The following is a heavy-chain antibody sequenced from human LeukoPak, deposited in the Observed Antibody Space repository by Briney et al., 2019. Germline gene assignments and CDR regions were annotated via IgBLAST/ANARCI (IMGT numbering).Heavy chain of an antibody. CDR3: ALIRAFGI. J-gene: IGHJ3*02. CDR2: ISYDGSNK. D-gene: IGHD3-10*01. Sequence: GSLRLSCAASGFTFSSYAMHWVRQAPGKGLEWVAVISYDGSNKYYADSVKGRFTISRDNSKNTLYLQMNSLRAEDTAVYYCALIRAFGIWGQGTMVTVSS. V-gene: IGHV3-30*04. CDR1: GFTFSSYA.